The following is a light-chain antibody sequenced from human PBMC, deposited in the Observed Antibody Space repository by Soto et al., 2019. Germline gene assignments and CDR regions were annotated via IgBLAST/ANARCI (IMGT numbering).Light chain of an antibody. J-gene: IGLJ1*01. V-gene: IGLV2-14*01. CDR2: DVS. CDR3: SSYTSSSTLDV. CDR1: SSDVGGYNY. Sequence: QSALTQPASVSGSPGQSITISCTGTSSDVGGYNYVSWYQQHPGKAPKLMIYDVSNRPSRVSNRFSSSKSGNTASLTISGLQAEDEIDYYCSSYTSSSTLDVFGTGTKLTV.